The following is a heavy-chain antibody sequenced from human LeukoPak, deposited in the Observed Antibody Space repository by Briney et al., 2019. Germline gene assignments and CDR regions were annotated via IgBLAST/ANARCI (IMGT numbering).Heavy chain of an antibody. Sequence: ASVKVSCKASGYTFTGYYMHWVRQAPGQGLEWMGWINPNSGGTNHAQKFQGRVTMTRDTSISTAYMELSRLRSDDTAVYYCARVSGSYRNFDYWGQGTLVTVSS. D-gene: IGHD1-26*01. CDR1: GYTFTGYY. V-gene: IGHV1-2*02. CDR2: INPNSGGT. CDR3: ARVSGSYRNFDY. J-gene: IGHJ4*02.